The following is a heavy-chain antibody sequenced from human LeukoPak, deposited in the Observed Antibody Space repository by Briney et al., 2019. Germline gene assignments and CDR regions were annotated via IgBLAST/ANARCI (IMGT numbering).Heavy chain of an antibody. D-gene: IGHD2-2*01. CDR1: GFTLGRYG. Sequence: GGSLRLSCSASGFTLGRYGMHWVRQAPGKGLEYVSGISSNGGSTNYADSVKGRFTISRDYSKNTLHLQMSSLRAEDTAVYYCVKGYCSSISCSLIDYGGQGTLVTVSS. CDR2: ISSNGGST. CDR3: VKGYCSSISCSLIDY. J-gene: IGHJ4*02. V-gene: IGHV3-64D*06.